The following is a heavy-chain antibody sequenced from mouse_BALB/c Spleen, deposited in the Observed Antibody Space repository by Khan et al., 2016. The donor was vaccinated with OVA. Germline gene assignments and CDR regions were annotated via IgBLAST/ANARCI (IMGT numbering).Heavy chain of an antibody. CDR2: ISTYYGDA. CDR3: ARGGGGDRFLY. CDR1: GYTFTDFT. J-gene: IGHJ3*01. Sequence: QVQLKQSGAELVRPGVSVKISCKGSGYTFTDFTMHWVKQSHAMSLEWIGVISTYYGDADYNQKFKGEATMTVDKSSNTAYMDLARLTSEDSAIYYCARGGGGDRFLYWGQGTLVTVSA. V-gene: IGHV1S137*01.